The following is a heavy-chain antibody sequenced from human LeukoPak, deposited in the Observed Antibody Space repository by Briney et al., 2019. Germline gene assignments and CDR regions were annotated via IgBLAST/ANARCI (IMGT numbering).Heavy chain of an antibody. CDR3: ATEPPFYDILTGYSPYP. CDR1: GGTFSNYA. CDR2: IIPLFGTA. D-gene: IGHD3-9*01. J-gene: IGHJ5*02. Sequence: SVKVSCKASGGTFSNYAISWVRQAPGQGLEWMGGIIPLFGTATYAQKFQGRVTFTADKSTSTAYMELRSLRSEDTAVYYCATEPPFYDILTGYSPYPWGQGTLVTVSS. V-gene: IGHV1-69*06.